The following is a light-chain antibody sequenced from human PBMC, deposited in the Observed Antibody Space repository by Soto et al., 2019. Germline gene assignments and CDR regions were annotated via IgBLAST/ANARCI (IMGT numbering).Light chain of an antibody. CDR2: EDN. J-gene: IGLJ2*01. Sequence: NFMLTQPHSVTESPGKTVTISCTGSSGSIASNYVQWYQQRPGSAPTTVIYEDNQRPSGVPDRFSGSIDSSSNSASLTISALKTEDEADYYWQSYDSRKKVFGGGTKVTAL. CDR1: SGSIASNY. V-gene: IGLV6-57*02. CDR3: QSYDSRKKV.